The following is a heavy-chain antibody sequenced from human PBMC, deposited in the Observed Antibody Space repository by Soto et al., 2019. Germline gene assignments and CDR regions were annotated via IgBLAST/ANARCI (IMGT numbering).Heavy chain of an antibody. J-gene: IGHJ5*02. CDR1: NGSISNFY. CDR3: ARSSQKESWCDP. CDR2: IHGSGGA. V-gene: IGHV4-4*07. Sequence: QVQLQESGPGLVTPSEPLSLTCTVSNGSISNFYWYWLRQSAGPGLEWIVRIHGSGGASYNPSPRSRVTMSVDTSKNQCALKVNSVTGADTAVYYCARSSQKESWCDPWGQGTLVTVSS. D-gene: IGHD6-13*01.